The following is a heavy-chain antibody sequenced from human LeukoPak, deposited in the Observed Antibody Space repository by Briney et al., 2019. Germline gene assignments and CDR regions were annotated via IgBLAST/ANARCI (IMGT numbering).Heavy chain of an antibody. J-gene: IGHJ3*02. CDR2: ITSTSSYI. V-gene: IGHV3-21*01. CDR3: ARDFQRGGYNFDRGGGAFDI. Sequence: GGSLRLSCEASGFTFSNYNMNWVRQAPGKELEWVSSITSTSSYIYYADSVKGRFTISRDNAKNSLYLQMNSLRAEDTAGYYCARDFQRGGYNFDRGGGAFDIWGQGTMVTVSS. D-gene: IGHD5-24*01. CDR1: GFTFSNYN.